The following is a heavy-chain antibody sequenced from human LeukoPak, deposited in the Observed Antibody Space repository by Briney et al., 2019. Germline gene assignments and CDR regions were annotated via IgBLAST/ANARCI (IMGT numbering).Heavy chain of an antibody. J-gene: IGHJ4*02. Sequence: GGSLRLSCAASGFNFKTYGMHWVRQAPGKGLEWVAFIRYDASKEDFAGSVKGRFTISRDNSKNAVHLQMNSLRTEDTAVYFCAKDFGSQQVEFYFDYWGLGSLVTVSS. V-gene: IGHV3-30*02. D-gene: IGHD3-3*01. CDR3: AKDFGSQQVEFYFDY. CDR2: IRYDASKE. CDR1: GFNFKTYG.